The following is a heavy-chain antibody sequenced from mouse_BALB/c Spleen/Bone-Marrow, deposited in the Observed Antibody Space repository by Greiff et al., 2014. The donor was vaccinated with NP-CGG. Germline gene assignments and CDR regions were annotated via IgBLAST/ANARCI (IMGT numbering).Heavy chain of an antibody. V-gene: IGHV1-80*01. CDR2: IYPGDGDT. CDR1: GYAFSSYW. CDR3: ARVRNWADY. D-gene: IGHD4-1*01. J-gene: IGHJ2*01. Sequence: LQESGAELVRPGSSVKISCKASGYAFSSYWMNWVKQRPGQGLEWIGQIYPGDGDTNYNGKFEGKATLTADKSSSTAYMQLSSLTSEDSVVYFCARVRNWADYWGQGTTLTVSS.